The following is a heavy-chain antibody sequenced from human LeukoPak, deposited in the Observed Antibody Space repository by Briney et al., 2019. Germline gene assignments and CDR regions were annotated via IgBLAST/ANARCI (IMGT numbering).Heavy chain of an antibody. CDR3: ASGYYDGSGYPFDY. V-gene: IGHV1-69*05. D-gene: IGHD3-22*01. CDR1: GGTFSSYA. Sequence: SVKVSCKASGGTFSSYAISWVRQAPGQGLEWMGGIIPIFGTANYAQKFQGRVTITTDESTSTAYMELSSLRSEDTAVYYCASGYYDGSGYPFDYWGQGTLVTVSS. CDR2: IIPIFGTA. J-gene: IGHJ4*02.